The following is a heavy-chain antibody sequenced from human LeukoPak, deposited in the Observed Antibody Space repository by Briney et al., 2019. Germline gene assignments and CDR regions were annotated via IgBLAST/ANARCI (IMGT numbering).Heavy chain of an antibody. CDR2: INTDGSST. CDR1: GFTFSAYW. Sequence: GGSLRLSCAASGFTFSAYWMHWVRQAPGKGLVWVSRINTDGSSTSYADSVKGRFTISRDNAKNTLYLQMNSLRAEDTAVYYCARAPLYDSSGYIDYWGQGTLVTVSS. D-gene: IGHD3-22*01. CDR3: ARAPLYDSSGYIDY. V-gene: IGHV3-74*01. J-gene: IGHJ4*02.